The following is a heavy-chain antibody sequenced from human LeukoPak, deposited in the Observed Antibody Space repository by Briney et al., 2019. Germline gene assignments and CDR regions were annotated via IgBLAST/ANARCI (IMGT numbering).Heavy chain of an antibody. J-gene: IGHJ4*02. V-gene: IGHV3-23*01. CDR2: VTHNGETT. Sequence: GGSLRLSCAASGFTFRSYAMTWVRQAPGKGLEWVSTVTHNGETTHYTDFVKGRFTISRDNSKNTLHLQLNNLRAEDTAVYYCAKDPREGGGMFFDYWGQGALVTVSS. D-gene: IGHD2-15*01. CDR1: GFTFRSYA. CDR3: AKDPREGGGMFFDY.